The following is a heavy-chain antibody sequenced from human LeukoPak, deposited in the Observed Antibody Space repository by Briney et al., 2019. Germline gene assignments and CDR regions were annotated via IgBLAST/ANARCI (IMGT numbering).Heavy chain of an antibody. CDR1: GFTFDDYG. D-gene: IGHD6-19*01. CDR3: ARDRASGWYRGDYDY. CDR2: INWNGGST. Sequence: GGSLRLSCAASGFTFDDYGMSWVRQAPGKGLEWVSGVSAINWNGGSTGYADSVKGRFTISRDNAKNSLYLQMNSLGAEDTAFYFCARDRASGWYRGDYDYWGQGTLVTVSS. V-gene: IGHV3-20*04. J-gene: IGHJ4*02.